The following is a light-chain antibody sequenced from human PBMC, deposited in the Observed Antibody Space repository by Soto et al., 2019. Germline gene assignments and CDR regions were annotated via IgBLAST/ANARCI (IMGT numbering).Light chain of an antibody. CDR1: QNVNNY. V-gene: IGKV3-11*01. CDR2: DAS. J-gene: IGKJ5*01. Sequence: EILLTQSPATLSLSPGERATLYCRASQNVNNYLACYQQKPGQTPRLLISDASNRATGIPARFSGSGSVTDFTLTISSLEPEDFAVYYCQQRKSWPITFGQGTRLEIK. CDR3: QQRKSWPIT.